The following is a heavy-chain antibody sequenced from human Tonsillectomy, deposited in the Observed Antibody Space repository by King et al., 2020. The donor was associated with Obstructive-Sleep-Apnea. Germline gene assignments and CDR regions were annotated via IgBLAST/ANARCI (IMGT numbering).Heavy chain of an antibody. CDR1: GFTFSNAW. Sequence: VQLVESGGGLVNPGGALRLSCAASGFTFSNAWMSGVRKAPGKGLEWVGRIKRKTNGGTTDYAAPVKGRFTISRDDSKNTLYLQMNSLKIEDTAIYYCSTEDDWGQGTLVTVSS. J-gene: IGHJ4*02. CDR2: IKRKTNGGTT. V-gene: IGHV3-15*01. CDR3: STEDD.